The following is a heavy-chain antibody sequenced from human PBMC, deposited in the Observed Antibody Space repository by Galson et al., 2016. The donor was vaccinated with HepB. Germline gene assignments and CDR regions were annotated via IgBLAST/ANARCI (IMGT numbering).Heavy chain of an antibody. D-gene: IGHD4-11*01. J-gene: IGHJ4*02. CDR3: ARAGLLTKASFDS. V-gene: IGHV4-39*01. CDR2: VYRGRT. Sequence: ETLSLTCTVSDGSISSSSLSWGWIRQPPGKGLEWIGTVYRGRTYYNPSLEGRVTISKDMSTDLLSLKVTPLTAADTAVYYCARAGLLTKASFDSWGQGARVAVSS. CDR1: DGSISSSSLS.